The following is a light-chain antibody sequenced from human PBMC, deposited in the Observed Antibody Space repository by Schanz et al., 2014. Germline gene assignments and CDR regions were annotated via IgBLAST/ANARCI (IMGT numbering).Light chain of an antibody. V-gene: IGKV1-5*01. Sequence: DIQMTQSPSTLSASVGDRVTITCRASQSISSWLAWYQQKPGKAPKLLIYDASSLESGVPSRFSGSGSGTDSTLTISNLQPEDFATYYCQQSYSAPYTFGQGTKLEIK. CDR1: QSISSW. CDR3: QQSYSAPYT. CDR2: DAS. J-gene: IGKJ2*01.